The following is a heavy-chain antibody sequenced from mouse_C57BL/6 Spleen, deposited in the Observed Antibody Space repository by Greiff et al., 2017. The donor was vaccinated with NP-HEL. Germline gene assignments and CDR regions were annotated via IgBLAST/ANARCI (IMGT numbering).Heavy chain of an antibody. CDR3: AREKVTTAYYFDY. CDR1: GYTFTDHT. CDR2: IYPRDGST. V-gene: IGHV1-78*01. D-gene: IGHD1-2*01. J-gene: IGHJ2*01. Sequence: VMLVESDAELVKPGASVKISCKVSGYTFTDHTIHWMKQRPEQGLEWIGYIYPRDGSTKYNEKFKGKATLTADKSSSTAYMQLNSLTSEDSAVYFCAREKVTTAYYFDYWGQGTTLTVSS.